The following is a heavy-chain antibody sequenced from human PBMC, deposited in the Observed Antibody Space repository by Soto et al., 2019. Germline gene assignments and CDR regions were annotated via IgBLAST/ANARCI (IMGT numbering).Heavy chain of an antibody. CDR2: IIPIFGTA. CDR1: GGTFSSYA. Sequence: SVKVSCKASGGTFSSYAISWVRQAPGQGLEWMGGIIPIFGTANYAQKFQGRVTVTADESTSTAYMELSSLRSEDTAAYYCARDQITGTTRAWFDPWGQGTLVTVSS. D-gene: IGHD1-7*01. CDR3: ARDQITGTTRAWFDP. V-gene: IGHV1-69*13. J-gene: IGHJ5*02.